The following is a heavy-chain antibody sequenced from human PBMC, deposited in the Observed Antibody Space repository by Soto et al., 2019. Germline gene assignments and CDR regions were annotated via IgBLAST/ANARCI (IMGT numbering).Heavy chain of an antibody. CDR3: ARSDYYDSSEVGP. V-gene: IGHV3-48*01. Sequence: PGGSLRLCCAASGVTFCSYSMNWVRQAPGKGLEWVSYISSSSSTIYYADSVKGRFTISRDNAKNSLYLQMNSLRAEDTAVYYCARSDYYDSSEVGPWGQGTLVTVSS. CDR2: ISSSSSTI. J-gene: IGHJ5*02. CDR1: GVTFCSYS. D-gene: IGHD3-22*01.